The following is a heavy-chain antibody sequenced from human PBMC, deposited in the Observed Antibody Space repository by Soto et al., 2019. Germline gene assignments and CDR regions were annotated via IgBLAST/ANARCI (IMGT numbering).Heavy chain of an antibody. V-gene: IGHV1-8*01. CDR3: ARGRADWLDY. Sequence: QVQLVQSGAEVKKPGASVKVSCKASGYTFTSYDINWVRQAPGQGLEWMGWMNPNSGNTRYAQKFEGRVTMTTNTTISTAYMELGSLRSEYTAVYYCARGRADWLDYWGQGTLVTVSS. CDR1: GYTFTSYD. J-gene: IGHJ4*02. D-gene: IGHD3-9*01. CDR2: MNPNSGNT.